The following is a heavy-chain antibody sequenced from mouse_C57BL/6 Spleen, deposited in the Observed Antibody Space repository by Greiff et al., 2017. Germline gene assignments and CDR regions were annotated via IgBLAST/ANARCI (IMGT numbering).Heavy chain of an antibody. D-gene: IGHD1-1*01. CDR3: ARTSGGSYGSSYGDAMDY. Sequence: QVQLQQSGAELMKPGASVKLSCKATGYTFTGYWIEWVKQRPGHGLEWIGEILPGSGSTNYNEKFKGKATFTADTSSNTAYMQLSSLTTEDSAIYYCARTSGGSYGSSYGDAMDYWGQGTSVTVSS. J-gene: IGHJ4*01. V-gene: IGHV1-9*01. CDR2: ILPGSGST. CDR1: GYTFTGYW.